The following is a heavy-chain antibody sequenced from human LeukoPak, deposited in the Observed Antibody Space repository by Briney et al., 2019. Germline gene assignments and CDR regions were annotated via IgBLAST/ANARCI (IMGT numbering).Heavy chain of an antibody. CDR2: IKEDGSAK. CDR3: AREAVTRNYFDY. V-gene: IGHV3-7*05. Sequence: GGSLRLSCAASGFTFSSYWMTWVRQAPGKGLEWVANIKEDGSAKYYVDSVRGRFTISRDNAENSLYVQMNSLRVEDTAVYYCAREAVTRNYFDYWGQGTLVTVSS. CDR1: GFTFSSYW. J-gene: IGHJ4*02. D-gene: IGHD4-17*01.